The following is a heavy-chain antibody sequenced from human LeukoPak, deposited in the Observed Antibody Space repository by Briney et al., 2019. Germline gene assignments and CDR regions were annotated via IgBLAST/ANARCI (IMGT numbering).Heavy chain of an antibody. V-gene: IGHV3-21*01. CDR2: ISSSSSYI. CDR3: ARDGLDTAMVTFAAFDI. J-gene: IGHJ3*02. CDR1: RFTFSSYS. D-gene: IGHD5-18*01. Sequence: KPGGSLRLSCAASRFTFSSYSMNWVRQAPGKGLEWVSSISSSSSYIYYADSVKGRFTISRDNAKNSLYLQMNSLRAEDTAVYYCARDGLDTAMVTFAAFDIWGQGTMVTVSS.